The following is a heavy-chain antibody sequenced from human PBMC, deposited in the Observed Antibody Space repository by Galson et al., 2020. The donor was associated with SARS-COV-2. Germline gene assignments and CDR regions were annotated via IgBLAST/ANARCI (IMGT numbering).Heavy chain of an antibody. CDR1: GFIFSNFV. V-gene: IGHV3-30*03. D-gene: IGHD6-13*01. CDR2: VSYDGTKK. Sequence: GGSLRLSCAASGFIFSNFVMHWVRPAPGKGLEWVAVVSYDGTKKYYADSVTGRFTFSRDNSKNTAHLQMDSLRPEDTAVYYCAREYIPGSRSAAGPGHNYGMDVWGQGTTVTV. CDR3: AREYIPGSRSAAGPGHNYGMDV. J-gene: IGHJ6*02.